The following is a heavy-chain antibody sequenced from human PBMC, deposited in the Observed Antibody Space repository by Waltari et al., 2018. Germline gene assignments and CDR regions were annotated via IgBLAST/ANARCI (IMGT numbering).Heavy chain of an antibody. CDR3: ARGEGGANEY. J-gene: IGHJ4*01. CDR2: ISSGASTK. V-gene: IGHV3-48*03. D-gene: IGHD1-26*01. Sequence: EVQLVESGGGLVQPGGSLRLLCAASGFTFRNYEMNWVRQAPGKGLEWVSYISSGASTKFYADSVKGRFTIARDNAKNSVYLEMNSLRADDTAIYYCARGEGGANEYWGQGTLVTVSS. CDR1: GFTFRNYE.